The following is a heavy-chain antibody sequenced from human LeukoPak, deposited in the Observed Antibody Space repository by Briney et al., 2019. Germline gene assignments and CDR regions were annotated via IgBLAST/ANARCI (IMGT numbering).Heavy chain of an antibody. D-gene: IGHD5-18*01. V-gene: IGHV4-59*01. CDR1: GDSISSFY. Sequence: PSETLSLTCSVSGDSISSFYWNWIRQSPGKGLEWIGVTHYSGTTNYNPSLKSRVTISVDTSKNQFSLKLSPVTAADTAVYYCAPTRTALDAFDIWGQGTMVTVSS. CDR2: THYSGTT. CDR3: APTRTALDAFDI. J-gene: IGHJ3*02.